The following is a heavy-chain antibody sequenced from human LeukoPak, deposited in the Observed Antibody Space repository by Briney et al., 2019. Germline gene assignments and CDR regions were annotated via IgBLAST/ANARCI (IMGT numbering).Heavy chain of an antibody. CDR3: ASDYCTNGVCYYYYGMDV. J-gene: IGHJ6*02. D-gene: IGHD2-8*01. CDR2: ISGYNGNT. CDR1: GYTFSNYG. V-gene: IGHV1-18*01. Sequence: GASVKVSCKASGYTFSNYGISWVRQAPGQGLEWMGWISGYNGNTKNAQKLQGRVTMTTDTSTSTAYMELSSLRSEDTAVYYCASDYCTNGVCYYYYGMDVWGQGTTVTVSS.